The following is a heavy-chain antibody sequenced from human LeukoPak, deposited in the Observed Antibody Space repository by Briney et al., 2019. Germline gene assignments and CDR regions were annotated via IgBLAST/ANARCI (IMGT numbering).Heavy chain of an antibody. CDR3: AKDRRIRSGYYPFDY. CDR1: GFTFSSYG. Sequence: GGSLRLSCAASGFTFSSYGMHWVSQAPGKGLEWVAFIRYDGSNKYYADSVKGRFTISRDNSKNTLYLQMNSLRAEDTAVYYCAKDRRIRSGYYPFDYWGQGTLVTVSS. D-gene: IGHD3-22*01. J-gene: IGHJ4*02. V-gene: IGHV3-30*02. CDR2: IRYDGSNK.